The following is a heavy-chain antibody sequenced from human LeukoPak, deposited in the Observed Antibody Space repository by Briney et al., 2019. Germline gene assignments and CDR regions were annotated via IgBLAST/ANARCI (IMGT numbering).Heavy chain of an antibody. Sequence: GASVKVSCKASGYTFTSYDINWVRQATGQGLEWMGWMNPNSGNTGYAQKLQGRVTMTTDTSTSTAYMELRSLRSDDTAVYYCARGWAVAGAFDIWGQGTMVTVSS. CDR3: ARGWAVAGAFDI. CDR1: GYTFTSYD. J-gene: IGHJ3*02. D-gene: IGHD1-26*01. CDR2: MNPNSGNT. V-gene: IGHV1-8*01.